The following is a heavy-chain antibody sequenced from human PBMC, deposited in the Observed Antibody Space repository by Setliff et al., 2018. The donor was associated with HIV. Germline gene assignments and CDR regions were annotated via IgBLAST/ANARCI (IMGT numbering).Heavy chain of an antibody. CDR1: GFAFSGHQ. J-gene: IGHJ4*02. CDR3: ARELYREWDY. D-gene: IGHD3-16*02. V-gene: IGHV3-7*01. CDR2: IKQDGSDK. Sequence: GGSLRLSCAASGFAFSGHQMSWVRQAPGKGLEWVAKIKQDGSDKYYVDSVKGRFTISRDNAKNSLYLQMNSLRVEDTAVYYCARELYREWDYWGQGTLVTVSS.